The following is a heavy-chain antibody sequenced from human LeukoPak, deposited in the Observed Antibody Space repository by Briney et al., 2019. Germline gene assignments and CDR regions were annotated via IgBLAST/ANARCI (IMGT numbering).Heavy chain of an antibody. J-gene: IGHJ4*02. D-gene: IGHD3-22*01. Sequence: PSETLSLTCAVYGGSFSGYYWSWIRQPPGKGLEWIGEINHSGSTNYDPSLKSRVTISVDTSKNQFSLKLSSVTAADTAVYYCARHGSSGYSFDYWGQGTLVTVSS. V-gene: IGHV4-34*01. CDR3: ARHGSSGYSFDY. CDR2: INHSGST. CDR1: GGSFSGYY.